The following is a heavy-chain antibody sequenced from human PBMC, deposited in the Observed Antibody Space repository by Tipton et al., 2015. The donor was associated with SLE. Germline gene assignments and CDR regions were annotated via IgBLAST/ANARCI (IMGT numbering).Heavy chain of an antibody. Sequence: LRLSCAVYGGSFRGYYWSWIRQPPGKGLEWIGEINHSGSTNHNPSLKRRVTISVDTSKNQFSLKVSSVTAADTAVYYCARAPGQLWPWDYWGQGTLVTVSS. CDR2: INHSGST. J-gene: IGHJ4*02. D-gene: IGHD5-18*01. CDR1: GGSFRGYY. CDR3: ARAPGQLWPWDY. V-gene: IGHV4-34*01.